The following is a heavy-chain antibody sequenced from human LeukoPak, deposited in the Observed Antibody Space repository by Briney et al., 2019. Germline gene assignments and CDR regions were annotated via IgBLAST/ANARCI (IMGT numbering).Heavy chain of an antibody. CDR3: ARAPGEGHDYYYYYYMDV. D-gene: IGHD1-1*01. V-gene: IGHV1-46*03. J-gene: IGHJ6*03. Sequence: ASVKVSCKASGYTFTSYYMHWVRQAPGQGLEWMGIINPSGGSTNYAQKFQGRVTMTRDTSTSTVYMELRSLRSEDTAVYYCARAPGEGHDYYYYYYMDVWGKGTTVTVSS. CDR2: INPSGGST. CDR1: GYTFTSYY.